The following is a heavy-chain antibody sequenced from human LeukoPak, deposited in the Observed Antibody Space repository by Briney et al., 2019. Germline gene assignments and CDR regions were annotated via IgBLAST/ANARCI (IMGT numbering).Heavy chain of an antibody. CDR1: GYPFRSFG. CDR3: GSASRGFGLSVIIGN. J-gene: IGHJ4*02. Sequence: GSVKVSCKASGYPFRSFGISWVRQAPGQGLEWMGWISPFNGNIQYAPKIQDRVTMTTDTSTSTAYMELRSLTSDDTAIYLRGSASRGFGLSVIIGNWGQGTLVIVSS. CDR2: ISPFNGNI. D-gene: IGHD2-2*01. V-gene: IGHV1-18*01.